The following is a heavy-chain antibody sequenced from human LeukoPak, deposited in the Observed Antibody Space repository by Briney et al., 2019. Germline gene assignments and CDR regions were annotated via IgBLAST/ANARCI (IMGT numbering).Heavy chain of an antibody. D-gene: IGHD1-26*01. CDR2: IIPIFGTA. J-gene: IGHJ6*02. CDR3: ATGGATVHYYGMDV. V-gene: IGHV1-69*13. CDR1: GYTFTSYA. Sequence: SVKVSCKASGYTFTSYAISWVRQAPGQGLEWMGGIIPIFGTANYAQKFQGRVTITADESTSTAYMELSSLRSEDTAVYYCATGGATVHYYGMDVWGQGTTVTVSS.